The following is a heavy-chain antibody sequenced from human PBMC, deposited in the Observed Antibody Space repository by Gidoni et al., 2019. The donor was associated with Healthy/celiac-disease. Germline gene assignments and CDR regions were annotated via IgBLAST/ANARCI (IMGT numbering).Heavy chain of an antibody. Sequence: QVQLQESGPGLVKPSETLSLTCTVSGGSISSYYWSWIQQPPGKGLEWIGYIYYSGSTNYNPALKSRVTISVDTSKNQFSLKLSSVTAADTAVYYCARLGFDYYYMDVWGKGTTVTVSS. V-gene: IGHV4-59*08. CDR3: ARLGFDYYYMDV. J-gene: IGHJ6*03. CDR1: GGSISSYY. D-gene: IGHD3-10*01. CDR2: IYYSGST.